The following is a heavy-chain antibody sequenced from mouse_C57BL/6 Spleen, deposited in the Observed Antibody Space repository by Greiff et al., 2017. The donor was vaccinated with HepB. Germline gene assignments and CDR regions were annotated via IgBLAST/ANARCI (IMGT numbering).Heavy chain of an antibody. Sequence: VQLQQPGTELVKPGASVKLSCKASGYTFTSYWMHWVKQRPGQGLEWIGNINPSNGGTNYNEKFKSKATLTEDKSSSSAYMQHSSLTSENSAVYYCARNAGEFLWYFGVWGTGTTVTASS. V-gene: IGHV1-53*01. CDR1: GYTFTSYW. CDR2: INPSNGGT. D-gene: IGHD6-5*01. CDR3: ARNAGEFLWYFGV. J-gene: IGHJ1*03.